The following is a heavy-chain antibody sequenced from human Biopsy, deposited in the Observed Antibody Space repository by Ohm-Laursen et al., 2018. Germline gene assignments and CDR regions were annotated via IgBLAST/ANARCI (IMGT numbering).Heavy chain of an antibody. CDR2: IDTINGGA. CDR1: GYTFSDYY. CDR3: ARERDP. V-gene: IGHV1-2*02. Sequence: SVKVSCKASGYTFSDYYLHWVRQAPGHGLEWMGWIDTINGGARYAQKFQGRVTMTRDTSISTAYMELSRLTSDDTAVYYCARERDPWGQGTLVTVSS. J-gene: IGHJ5*02.